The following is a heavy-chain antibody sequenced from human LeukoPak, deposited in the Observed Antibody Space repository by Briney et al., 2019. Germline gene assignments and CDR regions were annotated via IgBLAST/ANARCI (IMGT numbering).Heavy chain of an antibody. CDR1: GYTFTSYA. D-gene: IGHD6-19*01. Sequence: ASVKVSCKASGYTFTSYAMNWVRQAPGQGLEWMGWINTNTGNPTYAQGFTGRFVFSLDTSVSTAYPQISSLKAEDTAVYYCARWDRIAVAVQQRWFDPWGQGTLVTVSS. J-gene: IGHJ5*02. V-gene: IGHV7-4-1*02. CDR2: INTNTGNP. CDR3: ARWDRIAVAVQQRWFDP.